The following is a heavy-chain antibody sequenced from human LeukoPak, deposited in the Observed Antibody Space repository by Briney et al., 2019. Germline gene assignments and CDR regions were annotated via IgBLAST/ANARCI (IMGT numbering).Heavy chain of an antibody. J-gene: IGHJ6*03. Sequence: PGGSLRLSCAASGFTFSSYGMHWVRQAPGKGLEWVAFIRYDGSNKYYADSVKGRFTISRDNSKNTLYLQMNSLRAEDTAVYYCAKERGAMVRGVIVSMDVWGKGTTVTISS. V-gene: IGHV3-30*02. CDR3: AKERGAMVRGVIVSMDV. CDR2: IRYDGSNK. D-gene: IGHD3-10*01. CDR1: GFTFSSYG.